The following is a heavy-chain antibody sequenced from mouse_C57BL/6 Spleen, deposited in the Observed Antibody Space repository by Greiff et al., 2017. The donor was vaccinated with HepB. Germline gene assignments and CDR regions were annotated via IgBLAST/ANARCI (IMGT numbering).Heavy chain of an antibody. D-gene: IGHD2-5*01. Sequence: EVKVVESGGGLVKPGGSLKLSCAASGFTLSSYAMSWVRQTPEKRLEWVATISDGGSYTYYPDNVKGRFTISRDNAKNNLYLQMSHLKSEDTAMYYCARDRVRGYFDYWGQGTTLTVSS. CDR2: ISDGGSYT. CDR1: GFTLSSYA. J-gene: IGHJ2*01. V-gene: IGHV5-4*01. CDR3: ARDRVRGYFDY.